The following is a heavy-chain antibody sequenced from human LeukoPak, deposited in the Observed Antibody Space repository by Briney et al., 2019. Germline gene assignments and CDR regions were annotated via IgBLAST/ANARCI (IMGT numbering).Heavy chain of an antibody. J-gene: IGHJ4*02. CDR3: TRSVRNGHIDY. CDR2: IIPIFGTA. D-gene: IGHD2-21*01. V-gene: IGHV1-69*05. CDR1: GGKFSSYA. Sequence: GASVKVSCKASGGKFSSYAISWVRQAPGQGLEWMGGIIPIFGTANYAQKFQGRVTMTRSTSISTAYMELSSLRFEDTAVYYCTRSVRNGHIDYWGQGSLVTVSS.